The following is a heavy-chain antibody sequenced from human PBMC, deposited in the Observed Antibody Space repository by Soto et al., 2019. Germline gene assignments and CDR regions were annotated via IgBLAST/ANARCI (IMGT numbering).Heavy chain of an antibody. V-gene: IGHV3-30*18. CDR1: GFTFSSYG. Sequence: GGSLRLSCAASGFTFSSYGMHWVRQAPGKGLEWVAVISYDGSNKYYADSVKGRFTISRDNSKNTLYLQMNSLRAEDTAVYYCAKVGSSSHTFDYWGQGTLVTVSS. CDR2: ISYDGSNK. D-gene: IGHD6-6*01. J-gene: IGHJ4*02. CDR3: AKVGSSSHTFDY.